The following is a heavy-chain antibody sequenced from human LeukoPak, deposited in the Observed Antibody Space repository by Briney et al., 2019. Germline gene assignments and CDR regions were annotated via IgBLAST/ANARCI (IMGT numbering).Heavy chain of an antibody. CDR3: TIRGYSGYDGY. D-gene: IGHD5-12*01. V-gene: IGHV3-15*01. CDR1: GFTFGDYA. Sequence: GRSLRLSCTASGFTFGDYAMSWVRQAPGKGLEWVGRIKSKTDGGTTDYAAPVKGRFTISRDDSKNTLYLQMNSLKTEDTAVYYCTIRGYSGYDGYWGQGTLVTVSS. CDR2: IKSKTDGGTT. J-gene: IGHJ4*02.